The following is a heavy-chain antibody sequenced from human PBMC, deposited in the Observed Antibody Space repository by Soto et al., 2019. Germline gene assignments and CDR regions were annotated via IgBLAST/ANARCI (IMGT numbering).Heavy chain of an antibody. CDR2: INAGNGNT. D-gene: IGHD3-10*01. Sequence: QVRLVQSGAEVKKPGASVKVSCKASGYTFINYLMQWVRQAPGQRLEWMGWINAGNGNTKYTQKFQGRVTITRDPSACTAYMELSSLRSEDTAVYYCAVVREVAFDHWGQGTLVTVSS. CDR3: AVVREVAFDH. V-gene: IGHV1-3*01. CDR1: GYTFINYL. J-gene: IGHJ4*02.